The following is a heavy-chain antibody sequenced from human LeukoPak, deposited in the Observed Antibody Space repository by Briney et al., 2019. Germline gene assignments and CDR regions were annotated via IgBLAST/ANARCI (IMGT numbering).Heavy chain of an antibody. CDR3: AREMATTYYYYGMDV. V-gene: IGHV3-30*03. Sequence: GGSLRLSCAASGFTFSSYGMHWVRQAPGKGLEWVAVISYDGSNKYYADSVKGRFTISRDNSKNTLYLQMNSLRAEDTAVYYCAREMATTYYYYGMDVWGQGTTVTVSS. D-gene: IGHD4-17*01. J-gene: IGHJ6*02. CDR2: ISYDGSNK. CDR1: GFTFSSYG.